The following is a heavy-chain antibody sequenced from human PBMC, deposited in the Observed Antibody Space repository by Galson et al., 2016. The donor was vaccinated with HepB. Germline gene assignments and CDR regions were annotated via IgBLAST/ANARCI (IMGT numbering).Heavy chain of an antibody. V-gene: IGHV3-48*04. CDR2: ISGGSTTI. CDR3: ARVGELQVGNHYSYFGMDV. Sequence: SLRLSCAASGFMFTNYRMNWIRQAPGKGLEWLSDISGGSTTINYADSVKGRFIIARDNGKSSLYLQMNSLRADDTAVYFCARVGELQVGNHYSYFGMDVWGQGTTVTVSS. J-gene: IGHJ6*02. D-gene: IGHD1-7*01. CDR1: GFMFTNYR.